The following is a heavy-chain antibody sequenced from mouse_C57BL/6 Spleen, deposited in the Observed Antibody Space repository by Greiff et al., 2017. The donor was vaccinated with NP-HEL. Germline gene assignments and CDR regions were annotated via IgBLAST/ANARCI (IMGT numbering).Heavy chain of an antibody. Sequence: QVQLKQSGPELVKPGASVKLSCKASGYTFTSYDINWVKQRPGQGLEWIGWIYPRDGSTKYNEKFKGKATLTVGTSSSTAYMELHSLTSEGSAVYFCARSYGSSYWYFDVWGTGTTVTVSS. D-gene: IGHD1-1*01. V-gene: IGHV1-85*01. CDR1: GYTFTSYD. CDR3: ARSYGSSYWYFDV. J-gene: IGHJ1*03. CDR2: IYPRDGST.